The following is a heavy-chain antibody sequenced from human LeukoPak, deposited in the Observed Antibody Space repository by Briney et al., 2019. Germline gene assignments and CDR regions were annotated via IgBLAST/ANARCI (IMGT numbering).Heavy chain of an antibody. J-gene: IGHJ4*02. V-gene: IGHV4-34*01. D-gene: IGHD2-2*01. Sequence: SETLSLTCAVYGGSFSGYYWSWIRQPPGKGLEWIGEINHSGSTNYNPSLKSRVTISVDTSKSQFSLKLSSVTAADTAVYYCARDIVVVPAAMSFDYWGQGTLVTVSS. CDR3: ARDIVVVPAAMSFDY. CDR1: GGSFSGYY. CDR2: INHSGST.